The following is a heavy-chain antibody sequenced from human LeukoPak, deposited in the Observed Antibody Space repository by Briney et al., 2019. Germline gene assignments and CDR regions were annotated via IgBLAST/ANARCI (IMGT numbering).Heavy chain of an antibody. Sequence: PGGSLRLSCAASGFTFTDFWMMWVRQAPGKGLEWVAQIIEGGSEKYYVDSVRGRFTISRDNAMNSLDLQMSTLRVEDTAVYYCVRDATRGGDLDHWGQGTLVTVSS. J-gene: IGHJ4*02. V-gene: IGHV3-7*01. CDR1: GFTFTDFW. CDR3: VRDATRGGDLDH. CDR2: IIEGGSEK. D-gene: IGHD2-21*01.